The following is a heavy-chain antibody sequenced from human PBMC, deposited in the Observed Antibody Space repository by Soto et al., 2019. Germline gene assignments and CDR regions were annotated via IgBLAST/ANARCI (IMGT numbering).Heavy chain of an antibody. V-gene: IGHV3-9*01. CDR3: AKDASYQLLYIDY. CDR1: GFTFDDYA. Sequence: DVQLVESGGGLVQPGRSLRLSCAASGFTFDDYAMHWVRQAPGKGLEWVSGISWNSGSIGYADSVKGRFTISRDNAKNSLYLQMNSLRAEDTALYYCAKDASYQLLYIDYWGQGTLVTVSS. CDR2: ISWNSGSI. J-gene: IGHJ4*02. D-gene: IGHD2-2*02.